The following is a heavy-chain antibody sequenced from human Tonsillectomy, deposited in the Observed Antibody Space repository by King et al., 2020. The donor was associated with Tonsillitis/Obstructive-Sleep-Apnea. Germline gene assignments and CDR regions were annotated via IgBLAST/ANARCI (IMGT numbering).Heavy chain of an antibody. D-gene: IGHD3-22*01. J-gene: IGHJ2*01. Sequence: VQLVESGAEVKKPGESPKISCQGSGYSFTSHWIGWVRQMPGKGLEWMGIIYPDDSDSRYSPSFQGQVTFSADKSINTVYLQWGSLKTSDTAIYFCARDSRSVVDNWYFDLWGRGTLVTVSS. V-gene: IGHV5-51*03. CDR3: ARDSRSVVDNWYFDL. CDR2: IYPDDSDS. CDR1: GYSFTSHW.